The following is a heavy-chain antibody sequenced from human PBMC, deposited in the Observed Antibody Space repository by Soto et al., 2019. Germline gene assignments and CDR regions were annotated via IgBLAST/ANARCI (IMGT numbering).Heavy chain of an antibody. Sequence: SETLSLTCTVSGGSISSYYWSWIRQPPGKGLEWIGYIYYSGSTNYNPSLKSRVTISVDTSKNQFSLKLSSVTAADTAVYYCARVTEWLRSYNWFDPWGQGTLVT. D-gene: IGHD5-12*01. CDR2: IYYSGST. V-gene: IGHV4-59*01. CDR1: GGSISSYY. J-gene: IGHJ5*02. CDR3: ARVTEWLRSYNWFDP.